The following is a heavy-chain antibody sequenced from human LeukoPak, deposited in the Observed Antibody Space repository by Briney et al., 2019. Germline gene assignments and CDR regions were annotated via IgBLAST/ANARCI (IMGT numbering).Heavy chain of an antibody. CDR2: IHHSGST. V-gene: IGHV4-39*07. CDR1: GGSISSSSYY. Sequence: PSETLSLTCTVSGGSISSSSYYWDWIRQPPGKGLECIGEIHHSGSTNYNASLKSRVTISVDNSKNQFSLRLNSATAADTAMYYCARSAGYRNGKRGLFCDYWGQGSLVIVSS. D-gene: IGHD5-12*01. J-gene: IGHJ4*02. CDR3: ARSAGYRNGKRGLFCDY.